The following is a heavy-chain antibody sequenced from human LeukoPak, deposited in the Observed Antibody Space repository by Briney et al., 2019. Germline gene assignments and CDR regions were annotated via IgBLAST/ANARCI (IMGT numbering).Heavy chain of an antibody. CDR1: GFTFSTYW. CDR2: IKEDGSEK. V-gene: IGHV3-7*01. Sequence: LGGSLRLSCAASGFTFSTYWMSWVRQAPGKGLEWVANIKEDGSEKYYGDSVKGRFTISRDNAKNSLYLEMNSLRVEDTAVYYCAKDGSGPYYSMFDTWGQGTTVIVSS. J-gene: IGHJ5*02. CDR3: AKDGSGPYYSMFDT. D-gene: IGHD3-10*01.